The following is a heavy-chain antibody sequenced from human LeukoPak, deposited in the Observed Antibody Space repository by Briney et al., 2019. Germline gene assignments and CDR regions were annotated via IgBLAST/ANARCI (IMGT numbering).Heavy chain of an antibody. CDR1: GFTFSSYG. CDR2: IRYDGSNK. J-gene: IGHJ5*02. Sequence: GGSLRLSCAASGFTFSSYGMHWVRQAPGKGLEWVAFIRYDGSNKYYADSVKGRFTISRDNSKNTLYLQMNSLRAEDTAVYYCAKVGSRIAAAGINIPNWFDPWGQGTLVTVSS. CDR3: AKVGSRIAAAGINIPNWFDP. D-gene: IGHD6-13*01. V-gene: IGHV3-30*02.